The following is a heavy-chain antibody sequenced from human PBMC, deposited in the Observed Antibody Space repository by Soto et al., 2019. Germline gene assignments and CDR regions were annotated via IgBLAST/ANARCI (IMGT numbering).Heavy chain of an antibody. CDR1: GFTFSSYA. CDR3: ARRGSGGYYDY. V-gene: IGHV3-23*01. J-gene: IGHJ4*02. Sequence: EVQLLESGGGLVQPGGSLRLSCAASGFTFSSYAMRWVRQAPVKGLEWVSAISGSGDSTYYTDSVKGRFTISRDNSKNTLYLQMSSLRAEDTAVYYCARRGSGGYYDYWGQGTLVTVSS. D-gene: IGHD6-19*01. CDR2: ISGSGDST.